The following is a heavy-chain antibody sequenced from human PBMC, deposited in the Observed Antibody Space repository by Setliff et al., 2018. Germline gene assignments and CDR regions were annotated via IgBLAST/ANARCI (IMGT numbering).Heavy chain of an antibody. J-gene: IGHJ4*02. Sequence: GGSLRLSCAASGFTFSSYAMNWVRQAPGKGLEWVSSIDGSGSNTYYANSVKGRFTISRDNSKNTLYLQMNSLRADDRAVYYCAKGHSSSSGDPFDWGQGTLVTVSS. CDR2: IDGSGSNT. V-gene: IGHV3-23*05. CDR1: GFTFSSYA. CDR3: AKGHSSSSGDPFD. D-gene: IGHD6-6*01.